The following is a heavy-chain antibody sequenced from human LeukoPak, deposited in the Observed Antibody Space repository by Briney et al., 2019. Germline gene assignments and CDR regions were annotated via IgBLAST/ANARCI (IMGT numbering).Heavy chain of an antibody. V-gene: IGHV4-59*08. CDR1: GGSISGYY. CDR3: VGRRGSYHKIDY. D-gene: IGHD3-16*01. Sequence: PSETLSLTCTVSGGSISGYYWNWIRQPPGKGLEWIGFIYYSGTTNYNPSLKSRVTISLDTSKNQFSLKLSSVTAADTAVYYCVGRRGSYHKIDYWGQGTLVTVSS. CDR2: IYYSGTT. J-gene: IGHJ4*02.